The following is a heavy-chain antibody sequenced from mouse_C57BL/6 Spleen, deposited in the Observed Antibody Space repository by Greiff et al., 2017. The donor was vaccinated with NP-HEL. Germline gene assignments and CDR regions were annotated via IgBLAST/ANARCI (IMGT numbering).Heavy chain of an antibody. CDR3: ALYYGNSEGFAY. J-gene: IGHJ3*01. CDR2: IDPEDGET. Sequence: VQLQQSGAELVKPGASVKLSCTASGFNINDYYMHWVKQRTEQGLEWIGRIDPEDGETKYAPKFQGKATITADPSSNTAYLQLSSLTSEDTAVYYCALYYGNSEGFAYWGQGTLVTVSA. D-gene: IGHD2-1*01. CDR1: GFNINDYY. V-gene: IGHV14-2*01.